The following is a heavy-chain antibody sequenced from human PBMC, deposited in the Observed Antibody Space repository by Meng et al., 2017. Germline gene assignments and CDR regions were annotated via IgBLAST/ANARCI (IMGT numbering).Heavy chain of an antibody. CDR1: GFYFSNAW. D-gene: IGHD3-9*01. CDR3: TWDDKAVSDY. V-gene: IGHV3-15*01. CDR2: IKSNTDGGTT. J-gene: IGHJ4*02. Sequence: VELVESGGGVVKPGGSLRLSCAASGFYFSNAWMSWVRQAPGKGLEWVGRIKSNTDGGTTEYAAPVTGRFTISRDDSKSTLNLHLSGLRTDDTGVYYCTWDDKAVSDYWGQGTLVTVSS.